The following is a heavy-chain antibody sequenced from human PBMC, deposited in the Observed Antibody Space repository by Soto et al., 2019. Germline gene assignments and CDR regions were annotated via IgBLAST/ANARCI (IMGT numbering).Heavy chain of an antibody. CDR2: ISGSGGST. D-gene: IGHD6-13*01. V-gene: IGHV3-23*01. CDR3: AKLGGSSSWYDYFDY. Sequence: EVQLLESGGGLVQPGGSLRLSCAASGFTFSSYAMSWVRQAPGKGLEWVSAISGSGGSTYYADSVKGRITISRDNSKNTLYLQMNSLRAEDTAVYYCAKLGGSSSWYDYFDYWGQGTLVTVSS. CDR1: GFTFSSYA. J-gene: IGHJ4*02.